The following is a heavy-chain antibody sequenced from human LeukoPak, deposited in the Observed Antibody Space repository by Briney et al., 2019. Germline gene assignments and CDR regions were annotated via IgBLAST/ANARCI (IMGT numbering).Heavy chain of an antibody. Sequence: SETLSLTCAVYGGSFSGYYWSWIRQPPGKGLEWIGEINHSGYTNYNPSLKSRVTISVDTSKNQFSLKLSSVTAADTAVYYCARGPVGSYFGTDYWGQGTLVTVSS. CDR2: INHSGYT. V-gene: IGHV4-34*01. D-gene: IGHD1-26*01. CDR3: ARGPVGSYFGTDY. CDR1: GGSFSGYY. J-gene: IGHJ4*02.